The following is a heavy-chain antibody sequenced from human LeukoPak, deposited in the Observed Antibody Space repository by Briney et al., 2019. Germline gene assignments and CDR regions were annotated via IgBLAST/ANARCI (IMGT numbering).Heavy chain of an antibody. J-gene: IGHJ4*02. CDR1: GFTFSSYA. Sequence: GSLRLSCAASGFTFSSYAMHWVRQAPGKGLEWVAVISFDGGNRYYADSVKGRFSISRDNSKNTLYLQMNSLRAEDSAVYYCAREPLYWGQGTPVTVSS. CDR3: AREPLY. V-gene: IGHV3-30-3*01. CDR2: ISFDGGNR.